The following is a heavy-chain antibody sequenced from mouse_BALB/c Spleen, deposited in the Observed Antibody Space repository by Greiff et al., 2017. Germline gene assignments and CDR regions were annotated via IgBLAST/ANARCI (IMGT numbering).Heavy chain of an antibody. CDR2: ISYSGST. CDR3: ARSKYYGSSPYWYFDV. J-gene: IGHJ1*01. Sequence: EVQLQESGPSLVKPSQTLSLTCSVTGDSITSGYWNWIRKFPGNKLEYMGYISYSGSTYYNPSLKSRISITRDTSKNQYYLQLNSVTTEDTATYYCARSKYYGSSPYWYFDVWGAGTTVTVSS. V-gene: IGHV3-8*02. CDR1: GDSITSGY. D-gene: IGHD1-1*01.